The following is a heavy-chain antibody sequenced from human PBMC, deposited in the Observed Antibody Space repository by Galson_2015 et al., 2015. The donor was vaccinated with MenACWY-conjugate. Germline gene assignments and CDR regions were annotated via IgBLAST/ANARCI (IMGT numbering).Heavy chain of an antibody. CDR2: IYPVDSDT. J-gene: IGHJ4*02. CDR3: ARHRDGYTNDY. D-gene: IGHD5-24*01. CDR1: GYTFTPYW. Sequence: QSGAEVTKPGESLTISCKGSGYTFTPYWLAWVRQMPGKGLESMGVIYPVDSDTRYSPSFQGLVTISPDKSITTAYLQRSSLKPSDTAIYYCARHRDGYTNDYWGQGTLVTVSS. V-gene: IGHV5-51*01.